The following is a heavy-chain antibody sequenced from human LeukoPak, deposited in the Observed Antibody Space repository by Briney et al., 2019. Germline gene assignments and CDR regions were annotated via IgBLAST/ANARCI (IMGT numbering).Heavy chain of an antibody. CDR1: GFIVTNTY. Sequence: GGSLRLSCTASGFIVTNTYVIWVRQAPGKGLEWVSTIYDDGHTYYPDSVKGRFTISRDNSKNTLYLQMNSLRAEDTAMYYCARDHRYYHYMDVWGKGTTVTVS. CDR2: IYDDGHT. V-gene: IGHV3-53*01. CDR3: ARDHRYYHYMDV. J-gene: IGHJ6*03. D-gene: IGHD3-10*01.